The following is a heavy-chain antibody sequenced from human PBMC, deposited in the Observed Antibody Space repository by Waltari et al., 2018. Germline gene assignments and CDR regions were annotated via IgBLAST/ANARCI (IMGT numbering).Heavy chain of an antibody. Sequence: QLQLQESGPGLVKPAETLSLTCTVSGGAISPNYTWGWIRQPPGKGLEWMGNMQNRGSTFYNPSLKSRVTISLDTSKNQFSLRLSSVGVADTAVYFCGRIAFGDDGGYFQHWGQGTLVTVSS. J-gene: IGHJ1*01. CDR2: MQNRGST. D-gene: IGHD4-17*01. CDR3: GRIAFGDDGGYFQH. CDR1: GGAISPNYT. V-gene: IGHV4-39*01.